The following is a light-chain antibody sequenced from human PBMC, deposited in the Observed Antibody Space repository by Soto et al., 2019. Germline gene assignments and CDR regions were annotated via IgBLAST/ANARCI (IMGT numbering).Light chain of an antibody. J-gene: IGKJ2*01. CDR3: QQYYSAPYT. CDR1: QSVLYSSNNKNY. CDR2: WAS. V-gene: IGKV4-1*01. Sequence: DIVLTQSPDSLAVSLGDRATINCKSSQSVLYSSNNKNYLAWYQQKPGQPPKLLIYWASTRESGFPDRFSGSGSGTDFTLTINSLHTEDVAVYYCQQYYSAPYTFGQGTKLEIK.